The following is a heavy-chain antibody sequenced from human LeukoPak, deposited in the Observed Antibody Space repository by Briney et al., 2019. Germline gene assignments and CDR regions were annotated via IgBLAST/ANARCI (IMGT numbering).Heavy chain of an antibody. CDR1: GGSISSSDYY. J-gene: IGHJ6*03. D-gene: IGHD2-15*01. CDR3: ARDIVVVVAVNEQTDYMDV. V-gene: IGHV4-30-4*08. CDR2: IYYSGST. Sequence: SPSETLSPTCTVSGGSISSSDYYWTWIRQPPGKGLEWIGYIYYSGSTYYNPSLKSRLTISVDMSKNQFSLKLSSVTAADTAVYYCARDIVVVVAVNEQTDYMDVWGKGTTVTVSS.